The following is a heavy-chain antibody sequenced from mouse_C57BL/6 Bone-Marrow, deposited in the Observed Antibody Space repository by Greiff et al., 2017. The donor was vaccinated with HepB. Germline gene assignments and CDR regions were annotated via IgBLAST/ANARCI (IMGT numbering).Heavy chain of an antibody. J-gene: IGHJ4*01. D-gene: IGHD1-1*01. Sequence: QVQLQQSGAELVRPGASVKMSCKASGYTFTSYNMHWVKQTPRQGLEWIGAIYPGNGDTSYNQKFKGKATLTVDKSSSTAYMQLSSLTSEDSAVYFCARSVLYYYGSSYRYAMDYWGQGTSVTVSS. CDR3: ARSVLYYYGSSYRYAMDY. CDR2: IYPGNGDT. V-gene: IGHV1-12*01. CDR1: GYTFTSYN.